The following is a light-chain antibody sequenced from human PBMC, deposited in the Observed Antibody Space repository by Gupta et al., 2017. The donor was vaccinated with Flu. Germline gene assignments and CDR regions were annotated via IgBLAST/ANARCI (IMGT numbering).Light chain of an antibody. CDR2: EVS. CDR1: SSDVGGYNY. J-gene: IGLJ1*01. Sequence: HSSLTHPPPFSGSPGPSITISCTGTSSDVGGYNYVSWYQQHPGKAPKLMIYEVSNRPSGVSNRFSGSKSGNTASLTISGLQAEDEADYYCSSYTSSSTYVFGTGTKVTVL. CDR3: SSYTSSSTYV. V-gene: IGLV2-14*01.